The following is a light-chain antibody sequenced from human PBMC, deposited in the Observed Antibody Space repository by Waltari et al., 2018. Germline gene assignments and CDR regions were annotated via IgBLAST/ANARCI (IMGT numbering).Light chain of an antibody. CDR1: SGHSNYA. Sequence: QLVLTQPPSASASLGASVTPTCTLSSGHSNYAIAWHQQQPEKGPRYLMKVNSDGTHTKGDGIPDRFSGSSSGAERYLTVSSLQSEDEGDYFCQTWGSGIRVFGGGTKVTVL. CDR2: VNSDGTH. J-gene: IGLJ3*02. V-gene: IGLV4-69*01. CDR3: QTWGSGIRV.